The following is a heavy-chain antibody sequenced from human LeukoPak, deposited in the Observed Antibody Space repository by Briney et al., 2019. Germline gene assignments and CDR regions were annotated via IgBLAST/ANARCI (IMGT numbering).Heavy chain of an antibody. J-gene: IGHJ4*02. D-gene: IGHD3-16*02. CDR3: ARERASYRYPSDY. Sequence: GGSLRLSCAASGFTFSNYWMSWVRQAPGKGLEWVANIRQDGSEKYYVDSVKGRFTISRDNAKNSLYLQMNSLRVEDTAVYYCARERASYRYPSDYWGQGTLVTVSS. V-gene: IGHV3-7*01. CDR2: IRQDGSEK. CDR1: GFTFSNYW.